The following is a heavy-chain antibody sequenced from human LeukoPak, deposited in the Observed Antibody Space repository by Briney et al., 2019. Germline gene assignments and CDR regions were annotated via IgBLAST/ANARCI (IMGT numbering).Heavy chain of an antibody. CDR1: GFTFSSYG. CDR2: IWYDGNNK. CDR3: AGQSGTGYYFDY. Sequence: PGRSLRLSCAASGFTFSSYGFHWVRQAPGKGLAWVAVIWYDGNNKYYADSVKGRFTISRDNSKNTLYLQMNSLRAEDTAVYYCAGQSGTGYYFDYWGQGTLVTVSS. J-gene: IGHJ4*02. D-gene: IGHD1-26*01. V-gene: IGHV3-33*01.